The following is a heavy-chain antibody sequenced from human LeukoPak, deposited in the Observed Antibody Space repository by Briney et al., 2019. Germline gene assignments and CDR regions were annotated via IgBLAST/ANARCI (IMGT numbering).Heavy chain of an antibody. CDR3: AKGFQGAGIAVATS. CDR2: ISDSGGST. D-gene: IGHD6-19*01. CDR1: GFTFSSYA. J-gene: IGHJ5*02. V-gene: IGHV3-23*01. Sequence: PGGSLRLSCAASGFTFSSYAMSWVRQAPGKGLEWVSAISDSGGSTYYADSVRGRFTISRDNSKNTLYLQMNSLRAEDTAPYYCAKGFQGAGIAVATSWGQGTLVTVSS.